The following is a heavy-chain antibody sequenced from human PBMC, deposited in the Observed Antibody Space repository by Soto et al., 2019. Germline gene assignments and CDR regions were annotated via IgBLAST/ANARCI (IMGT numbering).Heavy chain of an antibody. J-gene: IGHJ6*02. CDR1: GGSVSSNSAA. CDR2: TYYRSKWYN. CDR3: ARVARYYYDSSAPDV. D-gene: IGHD3-22*01. V-gene: IGHV6-1*01. Sequence: XTLSLTCAIPGGSVSSNSAASNYLRQSPSRGLEWLGRTYYRSKWYNDYAVSVKSRITINPDTSKNQFSLQLNSVTPEDTAVYYCARVARYYYDSSAPDVWGQGTTVTVSS.